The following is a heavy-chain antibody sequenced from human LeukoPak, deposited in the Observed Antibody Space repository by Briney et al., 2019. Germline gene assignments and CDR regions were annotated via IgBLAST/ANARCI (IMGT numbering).Heavy chain of an antibody. V-gene: IGHV4-31*03. Sequence: PSETLSLTCTVSGGSISSGGYYWSWIRQHPGKGLEWIGYIYYSGSTYYNPSLKSRVTISVDTSKNQFSLKLSSVTAADTAVYYCAASRGCSSTGCYVYFDYWGQGTLVTVSS. D-gene: IGHD2-2*01. CDR1: GGSISSGGYY. J-gene: IGHJ4*02. CDR2: IYYSGST. CDR3: AASRGCSSTGCYVYFDY.